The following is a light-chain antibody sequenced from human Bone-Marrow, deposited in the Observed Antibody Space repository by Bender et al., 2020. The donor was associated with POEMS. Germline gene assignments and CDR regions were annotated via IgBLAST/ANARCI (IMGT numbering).Light chain of an antibody. V-gene: IGLV2-14*03. CDR3: SSYAGGSTVV. CDR2: DVS. Sequence: QSALTQPASVSGSPGQSVTVSCTGTPSNIGDYIYVSWYQHHPGKAPKLLIYDVSNRPSGVSSRFSGSKSGNTASLTISGLQAEDEADYSCSSYAGGSTVVFGGGTKLTVL. J-gene: IGLJ2*01. CDR1: PSNIGDYIY.